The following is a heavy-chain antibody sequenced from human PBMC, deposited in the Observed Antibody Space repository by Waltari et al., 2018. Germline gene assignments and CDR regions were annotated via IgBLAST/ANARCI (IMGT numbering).Heavy chain of an antibody. CDR3: ACSPMIVVVSPFQH. CDR2: IYSGGST. D-gene: IGHD3-22*01. V-gene: IGHV3-66*02. CDR1: GFTVSSNY. J-gene: IGHJ1*01. Sequence: EVQLVESGGGLVQPGGSLRLSCAASGFTVSSNYMSWVRQAPGKGLEWVSVIYSGGSTYYADSVKGRFTISRDNSKNTLYLQMNSLRAEDTAVYYCACSPMIVVVSPFQHWGQGTLVTVSS.